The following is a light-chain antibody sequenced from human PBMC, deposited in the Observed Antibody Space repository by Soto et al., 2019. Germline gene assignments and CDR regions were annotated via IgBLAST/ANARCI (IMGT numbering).Light chain of an antibody. Sequence: QSALTQPASVSGSPGQSIAISCTSTSGDVGGYDYVSWYQQHPDKAPKLMIYEVTKRPSWVSNRFSGSKSGNTASLTIPGLQPEDEADYYCSSHTSGSTRVFGSGTKLTVL. V-gene: IGLV2-14*01. CDR2: EVT. J-gene: IGLJ1*01. CDR1: SGDVGGYDY. CDR3: SSHTSGSTRV.